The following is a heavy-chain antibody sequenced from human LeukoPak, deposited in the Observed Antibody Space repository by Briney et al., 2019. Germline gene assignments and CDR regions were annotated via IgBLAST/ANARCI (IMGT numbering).Heavy chain of an antibody. CDR2: IYPGDSDT. V-gene: IGHV5-51*01. CDR1: GYSFTSCW. J-gene: IGHJ6*02. D-gene: IGHD5-18*01. CDR3: ARQAVDTPNGGRDGMDV. Sequence: PGESLKISCKGSGYSFTSCWIAWVRQMPGKGLEWMGIIYPGDSDTRYSPSFQGQVTISADRSISTAYLQWSSLQASDTAMYFCARQAVDTPNGGRDGMDVWGQGTTVTVSS.